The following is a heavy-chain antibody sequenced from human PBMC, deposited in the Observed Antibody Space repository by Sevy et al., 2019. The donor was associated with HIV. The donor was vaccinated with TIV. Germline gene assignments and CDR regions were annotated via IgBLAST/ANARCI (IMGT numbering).Heavy chain of an antibody. V-gene: IGHV3-11*01. J-gene: IGHJ4*02. D-gene: IGHD3-9*01. Sequence: GGSLRLSCAASGFTFSDYYMTWIRQAPGKGLEWVSHISGSGTSKDYADSVEGRFSISRDNAQSSLHLQMDSLRADDTTVYYCARSNNAGVGNFDYDTAGYYFDYWGQGILVTVSS. CDR2: ISGSGTSK. CDR3: ARSNNAGVGNFDYDTAGYYFDY. CDR1: GFTFSDYY.